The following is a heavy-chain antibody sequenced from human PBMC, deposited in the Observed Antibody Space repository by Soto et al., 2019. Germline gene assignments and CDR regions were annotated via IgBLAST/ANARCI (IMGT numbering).Heavy chain of an antibody. CDR2: ISWNSGSI. V-gene: IGHV3-9*01. CDR1: GFTFDDYA. Sequence: EVQLVESGGGLVQPGRSLRLSCAASGFTFDDYAMHWVRQAPGKGLEWVSGISWNSGSIGYAVSVKGRFTISRDNAKNSLYLQMNSLRAEDTALYYCAKDRGSGWYYTPFDYWGQGTLVTVSS. D-gene: IGHD6-19*01. J-gene: IGHJ4*02. CDR3: AKDRGSGWYYTPFDY.